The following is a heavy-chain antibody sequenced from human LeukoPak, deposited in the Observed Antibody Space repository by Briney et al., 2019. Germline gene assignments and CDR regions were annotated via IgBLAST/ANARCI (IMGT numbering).Heavy chain of an antibody. J-gene: IGHJ4*02. CDR1: GGSISSYY. CDR2: IYTSGST. V-gene: IGHV4-4*07. CDR3: ARDRGSSGWYYFDY. Sequence: SETLSLTCTVPGGSISSYYWSWIRQPAGKGLEWIGRIYTSGSTNYNPSLKSRVTMSVDTSKNQFSLKLSSVTAADTAVYYCARDRGSSGWYYFDYWGQGTLVTVSS. D-gene: IGHD6-19*01.